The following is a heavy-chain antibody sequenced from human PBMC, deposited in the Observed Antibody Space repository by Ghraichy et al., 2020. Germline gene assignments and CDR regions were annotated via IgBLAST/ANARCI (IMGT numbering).Heavy chain of an antibody. CDR3: AKSKGSGSYYNVYGMDV. Sequence: GGSLRLSCAASGFTFSTYGTHWVRQAPGKGLEWVAVISYDGSNKYYADSVKGRFTIFRDNSKNTLYLQMNSLRAEDTAVYYCAKSKGSGSYYNVYGMDVWGQGTTVTVSS. D-gene: IGHD3-10*01. V-gene: IGHV3-30*18. J-gene: IGHJ6*02. CDR1: GFTFSTYG. CDR2: ISYDGSNK.